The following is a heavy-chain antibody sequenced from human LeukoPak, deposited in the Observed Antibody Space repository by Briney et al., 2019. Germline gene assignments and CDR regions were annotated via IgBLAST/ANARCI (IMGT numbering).Heavy chain of an antibody. CDR1: GASLRNYY. V-gene: IGHV4-59*08. J-gene: IGHJ5*02. Sequence: SQTLSLTCTVSGASLRNYYWSWIRQSPGKGLEWIGYIYYSGRTNYNPSLESRVAMPVDTPKNQFSLTLSSVTAADPGICYCARRYSSSWYVGFFDPWGEGTLVTVSS. CDR2: IYYSGRT. CDR3: ARRYSSSWYVGFFDP. D-gene: IGHD6-13*01.